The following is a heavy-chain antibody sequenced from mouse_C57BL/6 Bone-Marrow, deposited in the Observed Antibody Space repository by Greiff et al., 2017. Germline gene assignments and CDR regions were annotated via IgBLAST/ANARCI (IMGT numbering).Heavy chain of an antibody. Sequence: EVKLVESGGGLVQPKGSLKLSCAASGFSFNTYAMNWVRQAPGKGLEWVARIRSKSNNYATYYADSVKDRFTISRDDSESMLYLQMNNLKTEDTAMYYCVRGGGSYYFDYWGQGTTLTVSS. CDR1: GFSFNTYA. CDR2: IRSKSNNYAT. V-gene: IGHV10-1*01. CDR3: VRGGGSYYFDY. D-gene: IGHD1-1*01. J-gene: IGHJ2*01.